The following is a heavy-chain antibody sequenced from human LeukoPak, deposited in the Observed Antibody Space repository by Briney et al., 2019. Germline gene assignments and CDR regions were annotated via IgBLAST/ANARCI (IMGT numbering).Heavy chain of an antibody. CDR3: ARESSYYDFWSGYKYYYYMDV. J-gene: IGHJ6*03. CDR1: GGSISSYY. V-gene: IGHV4-4*07. Sequence: SETLSLTCTVSGGSISSYYWSWIRQPAGKGLEWIGRIYTSGSTNYNPSLKSRVTISVDTSKNQFSLKLSSVTAADTAVYYCARESSYYDFWSGYKYYYYMDVWGKGTTVTVSS. D-gene: IGHD3-3*01. CDR2: IYTSGST.